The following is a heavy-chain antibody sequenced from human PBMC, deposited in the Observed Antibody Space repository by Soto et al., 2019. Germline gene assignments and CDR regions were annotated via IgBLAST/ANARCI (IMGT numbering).Heavy chain of an antibody. J-gene: IGHJ4*02. V-gene: IGHV1-18*01. CDR1: GYTFISHG. CDR3: ARDFSSVADLGELVYFDY. Sequence: QVQLVQSGAEVKKPGASVKVSCKASGYTFISHGISWVRQAPGQGLEWIVWISSYSGKTNYAQRFQGRVTMTTDTSTSTAYMELRILRSDDTAVYYCARDFSSVADLGELVYFDYWGQGTLVTVSS. D-gene: IGHD3-16*01. CDR2: ISSYSGKT.